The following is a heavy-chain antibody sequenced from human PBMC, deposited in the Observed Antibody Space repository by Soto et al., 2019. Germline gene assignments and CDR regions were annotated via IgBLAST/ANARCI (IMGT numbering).Heavy chain of an antibody. V-gene: IGHV3-53*01. D-gene: IGHD3-10*01. CDR1: GLPVAGSY. CDR2: IYNDGTT. CDR3: VRPLPSGQTHARDV. J-gene: IGHJ6*02. Sequence: GGSLRLSCVASGLPVAGSYMAWVRQAPGKGLEWASVIYNDGTTYYSQSVEGRFTISRDTSKNTLYLQMDRLRDEDTAVYYCVRPLPSGQTHARDVWGQGTTVTVAS.